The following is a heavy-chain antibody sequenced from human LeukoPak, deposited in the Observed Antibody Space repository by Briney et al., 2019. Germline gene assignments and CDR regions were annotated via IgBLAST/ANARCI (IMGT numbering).Heavy chain of an antibody. CDR2: ITTSSTYT. CDR1: GFSFSSYN. D-gene: IGHD3-10*01. CDR3: SGGGRFVDY. V-gene: IGHV3-21*01. Sequence: GGSLRLSCEASGFSFSSYNMDWVRQTPGKGLEWISSITTSSTYTLYADSVKGRFTISRDNAKNSLFLQMNSLRVEDTAVYYCSGGGRFVDYWGQGTLVTVSS. J-gene: IGHJ4*02.